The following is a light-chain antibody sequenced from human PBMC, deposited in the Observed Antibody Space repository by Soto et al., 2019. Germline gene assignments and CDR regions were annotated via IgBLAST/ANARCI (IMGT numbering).Light chain of an antibody. V-gene: IGKV1-5*01. Sequence: EIQMTQSPSTLSVSPGERATITCRASQSVSSYLNWYQQKPGQAPKLLIYAASSWESGVPSRFSGSGSGTEFTLTISSLQPDDFAAYYCQHYNNYSEAFGQGTKVDIK. CDR3: QHYNNYSEA. CDR2: AAS. J-gene: IGKJ1*01. CDR1: QSVSSY.